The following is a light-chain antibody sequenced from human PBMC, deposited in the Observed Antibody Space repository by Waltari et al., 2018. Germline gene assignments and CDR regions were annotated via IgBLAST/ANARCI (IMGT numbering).Light chain of an antibody. CDR2: DVS. V-gene: IGLV2-14*01. J-gene: IGLJ3*02. CDR1: IRDVGGYNY. CDR3: CSFTSKSIWV. Sequence: HSALTMPASVSGSPGQSHPFPSPVPIRDVGGYNYFSWYHQPPGKVPKLLIFDVSKRPSGVSTRFSGSKSGNTASLTISALQAEDASDYYCCSFTSKSIWVFGGGTRLTVL.